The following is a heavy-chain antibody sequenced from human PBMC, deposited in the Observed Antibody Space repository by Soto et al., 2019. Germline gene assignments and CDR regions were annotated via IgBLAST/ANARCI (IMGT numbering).Heavy chain of an antibody. V-gene: IGHV3-72*01. CDR3: AKEDVWFAKDY. D-gene: IGHD3-10*01. Sequence: PGGSLRLSCAATGFTLSDHYIDWVRQAPGKGLEWVGRSRDKAQGYSTAYAASVKGRFTTSRDNSENTLYLQMNSLRPEDTAVYYCAKEDVWFAKDYWGQGTLVTVSS. CDR2: SRDKAQGYST. CDR1: GFTLSDHY. J-gene: IGHJ4*02.